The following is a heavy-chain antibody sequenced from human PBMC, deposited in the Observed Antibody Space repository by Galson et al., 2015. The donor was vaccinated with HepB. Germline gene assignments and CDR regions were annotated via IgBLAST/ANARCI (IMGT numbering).Heavy chain of an antibody. CDR1: GFTFDDYA. D-gene: IGHD5-12*01. Sequence: SLRLSCAASGFTFDDYAMHWVRQAPGKGLEWVSGISWNSGSIGYADSVKGRFTISRDNAKNSLYLQMNSLRAEDTALYYCAKDSGYDEAYFDYWGQGTLVTVSS. V-gene: IGHV3-9*01. J-gene: IGHJ4*02. CDR3: AKDSGYDEAYFDY. CDR2: ISWNSGSI.